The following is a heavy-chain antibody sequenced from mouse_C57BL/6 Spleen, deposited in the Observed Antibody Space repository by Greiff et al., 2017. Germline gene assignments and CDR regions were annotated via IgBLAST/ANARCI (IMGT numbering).Heavy chain of an antibody. CDR1: GYTFTDYY. V-gene: IGHV1-19*01. D-gene: IGHD1-1*02. CDR2: INPYNGGT. CDR3: ARERVAQVGYFDD. Sequence: EVQLQQSGPVLVKPGASVKMSCKASGYTFTDYYMNWVKQSHGKSLEWIGVINPYNGGTSYNQKFKGKATLTVDKSSSTAYMELNSLTSEDSAVYYCARERVAQVGYFDDWGQGTTLTVSS. J-gene: IGHJ2*01.